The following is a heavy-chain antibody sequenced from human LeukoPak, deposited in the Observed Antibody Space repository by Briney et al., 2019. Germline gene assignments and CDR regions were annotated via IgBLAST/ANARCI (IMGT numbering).Heavy chain of an antibody. V-gene: IGHV1-46*01. D-gene: IGHD2-2*01. J-gene: IGHJ4*02. Sequence: ASVKVSCKASGGTFSSYAISWVRQAPGQGLEWMGMINPSGGSTDYAQKYQGRVTVTRDSSTSTVYLELSSLRSEDTAVYYCAREVGVPAAMGWGQGTLVTVSS. CDR3: AREVGVPAAMG. CDR1: GGTFSSYA. CDR2: INPSGGST.